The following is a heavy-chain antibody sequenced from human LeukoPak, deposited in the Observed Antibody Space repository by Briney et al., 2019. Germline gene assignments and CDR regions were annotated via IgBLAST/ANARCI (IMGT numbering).Heavy chain of an antibody. CDR1: GFTFSSYG. Sequence: GGSLRLSCAASGFTFSSYGMHWVRQAPGKGLEWVAFIRYDGSNKYYADSVKGRFTISRDNSKNTLYLQMNSLRAEDTAVYYCAKGSVVPAAFFDYWGQGTLVTVSS. CDR3: AKGSVVPAAFFDY. V-gene: IGHV3-30*02. CDR2: IRYDGSNK. D-gene: IGHD2-2*01. J-gene: IGHJ4*02.